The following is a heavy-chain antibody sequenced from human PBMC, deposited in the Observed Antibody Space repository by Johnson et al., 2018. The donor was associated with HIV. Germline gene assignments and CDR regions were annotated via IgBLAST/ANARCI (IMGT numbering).Heavy chain of an antibody. CDR3: ARAVCRGGRWCSHDAVDS. D-gene: IGHD2-15*01. V-gene: IGHV3-13*01. Sequence: MQLVESGGGLVKPGGSLRLSCAGSGFTFSSYDMHWVRQAPGKGLEWVSTICTAGDTYYPGSVKGRFTVSREYAKNSLYLQMNSLRAGDTALYYCARAVCRGGRWCSHDAVDSWGQGTMVTVSA. CDR1: GFTFSSYD. CDR2: ICTAGDT. J-gene: IGHJ3*02.